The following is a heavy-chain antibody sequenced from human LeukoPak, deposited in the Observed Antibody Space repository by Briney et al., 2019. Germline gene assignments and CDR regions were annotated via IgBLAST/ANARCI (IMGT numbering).Heavy chain of an antibody. D-gene: IGHD5-18*01. CDR3: ARVDTAMVPDY. Sequence: PSETLSLTCTVSGGSISSSSYYWGWIRQPPGKGLEWIGSIYYSGSTYYNPSLKSRVTISVDTSKNQFSLKLSSVTAADTAVYYCARVDTAMVPDYWGQGTLVTVSS. J-gene: IGHJ4*02. CDR2: IYYSGST. CDR1: GGSISSSSYY. V-gene: IGHV4-39*01.